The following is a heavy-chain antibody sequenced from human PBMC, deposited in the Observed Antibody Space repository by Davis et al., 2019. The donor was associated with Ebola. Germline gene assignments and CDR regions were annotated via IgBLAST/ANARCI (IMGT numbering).Heavy chain of an antibody. D-gene: IGHD6-13*01. CDR1: GYSFTSYG. CDR3: ARDSSSSWYGQNDY. J-gene: IGHJ4*02. Sequence: GESLKLSCKGSGYSFTSYGVSWVRQAPGQGLEWMGWISAYNGNTHYAQKFQGRLTMTTDTSTSTAYMELRSLRSDDTAVYYCARDSSSSWYGQNDYWGQGTLVTVSS. CDR2: ISAYNGNT. V-gene: IGHV1-18*04.